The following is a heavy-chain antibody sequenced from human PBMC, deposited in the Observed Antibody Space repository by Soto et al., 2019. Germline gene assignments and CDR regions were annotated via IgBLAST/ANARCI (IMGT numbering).Heavy chain of an antibody. CDR3: ARDTRIALGDEGAFDS. CDR1: ALSFSYDG. V-gene: IGHV3-33*01. CDR2: IWHDGTNR. D-gene: IGHD2-21*01. Sequence: QVQLVESGGGVVQPGRSLRLSCVASALSFSYDGMHWVRQAPGKGLEWVAVIWHDGTNRFYADSVNGRFTVSRDNSKNTLYLQMNSLGDEDTAVYFCARDTRIALGDEGAFDSWGQGTLVTVSS. J-gene: IGHJ4*02.